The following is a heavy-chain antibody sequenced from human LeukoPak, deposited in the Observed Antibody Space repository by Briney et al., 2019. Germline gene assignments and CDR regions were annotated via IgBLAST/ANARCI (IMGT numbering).Heavy chain of an antibody. CDR2: INPNSGGT. J-gene: IGHJ5*02. V-gene: IGHV1-2*02. D-gene: IGHD3-9*01. CDR1: GYRFNGYH. CDR3: AREDYDILTGHRTKHWFHP. Sequence: ASVKVSCKTSGYRFNGYHIHWVRQAPGQGLEWMGWINPNSGGTKYAQKFQGRVTMTGDTSISTVYMELSRLRSDDSAVYYCAREDYDILTGHRTKHWFHPWGQGTLVTVSS.